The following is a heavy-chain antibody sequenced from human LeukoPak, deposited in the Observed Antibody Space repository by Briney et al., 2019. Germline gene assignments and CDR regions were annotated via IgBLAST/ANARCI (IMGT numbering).Heavy chain of an antibody. V-gene: IGHV5-51*01. CDR2: IYPGDSDT. CDR3: ARVYDISGYWAKYYFYAMDV. J-gene: IGHJ6*02. CDR1: EYTFTNYW. Sequence: GESLKISCKGSEYTFTNYWIGWVRQMPGKGLEWMGIIYPGDSDTRYSPSFQGQVTISADESISTAFLQWSSLKASDTAMYYCARVYDISGYWAKYYFYAMDVWGQGTTVTVSS. D-gene: IGHD3-22*01.